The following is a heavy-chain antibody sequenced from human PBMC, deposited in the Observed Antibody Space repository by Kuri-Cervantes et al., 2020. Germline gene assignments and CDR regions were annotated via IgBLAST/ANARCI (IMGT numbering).Heavy chain of an antibody. D-gene: IGHD3-22*01. Sequence: GSLRLSCTVSGGSISSSSYYWGWIRQPPGKGLEWIGSIYTSGSTNYNPSLKSRVTMSVDTSKNQFSLKLSSVTAADTAVYYCARITMIVVPPSDAFDIWGQGTMVTVSS. CDR2: IYTSGST. V-gene: IGHV4-39*07. CDR1: GGSISSSSYY. J-gene: IGHJ3*02. CDR3: ARITMIVVPPSDAFDI.